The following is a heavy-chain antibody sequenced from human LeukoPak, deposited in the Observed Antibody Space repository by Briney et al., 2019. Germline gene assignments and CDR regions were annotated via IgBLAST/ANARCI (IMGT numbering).Heavy chain of an antibody. D-gene: IGHD3-22*01. V-gene: IGHV4-34*01. Sequence: SETLSLTCAVYGGSFSGYYWSWIRQPPGKGLEWIGEINHSGSTNYNPSLKSRVTISVDTSKNQFSLKLSSVTAADTAVYYCARGRDDSSGYYRALPRCFDYWGQGTLVTVSS. J-gene: IGHJ4*02. CDR2: INHSGST. CDR1: GGSFSGYY. CDR3: ARGRDDSSGYYRALPRCFDY.